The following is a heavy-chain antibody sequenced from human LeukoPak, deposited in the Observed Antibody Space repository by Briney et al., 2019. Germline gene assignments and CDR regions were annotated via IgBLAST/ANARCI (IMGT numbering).Heavy chain of an antibody. D-gene: IGHD5-24*01. J-gene: IGHJ6*02. CDR2: ISYDGSNK. V-gene: IGHV3-30*18. Sequence: PGGSLRLSCAASGFTFSSYGMHWVRQAPGKGLEWVAVISYDGSNKYYADSVKGRFTISRDNSKNTLYLQMNSLRAEDTAVYYCAKDQGDGYNPLLVFGYYGMDVWGQGTTVTVSS. CDR1: GFTFSSYG. CDR3: AKDQGDGYNPLLVFGYYGMDV.